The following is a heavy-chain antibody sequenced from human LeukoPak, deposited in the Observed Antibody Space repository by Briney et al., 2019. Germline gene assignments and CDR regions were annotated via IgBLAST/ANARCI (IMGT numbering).Heavy chain of an antibody. CDR1: GYTFTGCY. J-gene: IGHJ3*02. D-gene: IGHD3-3*02. CDR3: ASPILATLGAFDI. V-gene: IGHV1-2*02. Sequence: GASVKLSCKASGYTFTGCYMKWVRKAPGQGLEWMVWFNRNSGGTNYAQKFQGRVTMTSDTSVRTAYKELRRLRSDDTAEYYCASPILATLGAFDIWGQGTMVTVSS. CDR2: FNRNSGGT.